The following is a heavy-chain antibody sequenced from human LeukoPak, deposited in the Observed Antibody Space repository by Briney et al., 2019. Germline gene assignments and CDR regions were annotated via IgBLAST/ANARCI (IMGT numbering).Heavy chain of an antibody. CDR1: GGSICSCY. D-gene: IGHD6-19*01. CDR2: IYYSRST. J-gene: IGHJ6*02. V-gene: IGHV4-59*01. Sequence: PETLSLTCTVSGGSICSCYWSWIRHPPGEGLEWRGYIYYSRSTNYSPYLKSRVTISVATSNNQFSLKLSSVSAADTAVYYCARGVAGTGYYYYYGMDVWGQGTTVTVSS. CDR3: ARGVAGTGYYYYYGMDV.